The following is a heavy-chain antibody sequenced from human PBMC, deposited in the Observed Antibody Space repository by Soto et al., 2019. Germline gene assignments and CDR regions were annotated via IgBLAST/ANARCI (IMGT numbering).Heavy chain of an antibody. D-gene: IGHD4-17*01. V-gene: IGHV3-23*01. CDR2: ITVGGDVT. Sequence: PGGSLRVSCVASGFTFSAHAMTWDRQAPGRGLEWASSITVGGDVTTYADSVRGRFTISRDNYKNTLYLQMNSLRAEDTAVYYCMRDPNGDYIGAFDSWGQGTLVSVSS. CDR3: MRDPNGDYIGAFDS. CDR1: GFTFSAHA. J-gene: IGHJ3*01.